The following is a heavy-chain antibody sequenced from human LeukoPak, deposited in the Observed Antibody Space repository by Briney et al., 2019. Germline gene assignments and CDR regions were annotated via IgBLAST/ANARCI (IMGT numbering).Heavy chain of an antibody. CDR3: ARGSTSYYFDY. CDR1: GGPISSYY. CDR2: IYYSGST. J-gene: IGHJ4*02. D-gene: IGHD2-2*01. V-gene: IGHV4-59*01. Sequence: SETLSLTCTVSGGPISSYYWSWIRQPPGKGLEWIGDIYYSGSTNYNPSLKSRVTISVDTSKNQFSLKLSAVTAADTAVYYGARGSTSYYFDYWGQGTLVTVSS.